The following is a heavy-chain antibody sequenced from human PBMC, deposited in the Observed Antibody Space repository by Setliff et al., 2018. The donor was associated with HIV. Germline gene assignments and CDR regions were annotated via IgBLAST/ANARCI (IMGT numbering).Heavy chain of an antibody. V-gene: IGHV3-30*01. CDR1: GFTFSSYA. J-gene: IGHJ6*02. CDR3: ARSVIGYYYGMDV. Sequence: LRLSCAASGFTFSSYAMHWVRQAPGKGLEWVAVISYDGSNKYYADSVKGRFTISRDNSKNTLYLQMNSLRAEDTAVYYCARSVIGYYYGMDVWGQGTTVTVSS. CDR2: ISYDGSNK. D-gene: IGHD3-10*01.